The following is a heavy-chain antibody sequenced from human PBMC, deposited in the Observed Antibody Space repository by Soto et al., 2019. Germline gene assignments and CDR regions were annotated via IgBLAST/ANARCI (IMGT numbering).Heavy chain of an antibody. Sequence: GGSLRLSCAASGFAFSSYSMNWVRQAPGKGLEWVSYISSSSTIYYAASVKGRFTISRDNAKNSLYLQMNSLRAEDTAVYYCAREIYDSSGYYAPFDYWGQGT. V-gene: IGHV3-48*01. CDR3: AREIYDSSGYYAPFDY. CDR2: ISSSSTI. D-gene: IGHD3-22*01. CDR1: GFAFSSYS. J-gene: IGHJ4*02.